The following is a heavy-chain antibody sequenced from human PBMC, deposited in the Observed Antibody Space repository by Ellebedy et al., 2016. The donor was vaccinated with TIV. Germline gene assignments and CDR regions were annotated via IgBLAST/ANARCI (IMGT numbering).Heavy chain of an antibody. CDR2: INTNTGSP. CDR1: GYTFTTYS. J-gene: IGHJ4*02. D-gene: IGHD3-10*01. Sequence: AASVKVSCKASGYTFTTYSMQWVRQAPGQGLEWMGWINTNTGSPTYAQGFTGRFVFSLDTSVSTAYLQNIRLKAEDTAVYYSARWFSPWHFDYWGQGTLVTVSS. CDR3: ARWFSPWHFDY. V-gene: IGHV7-4-1*02.